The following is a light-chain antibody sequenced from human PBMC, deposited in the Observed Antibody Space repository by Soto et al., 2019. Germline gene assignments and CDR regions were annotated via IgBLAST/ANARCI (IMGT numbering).Light chain of an antibody. V-gene: IGKV3-20*01. Sequence: EIVLTQSPGTLSLSPGERATLSCRASQSVSSSYLAWYQQKPGQAPRLLIYGASSRATGIPDRFSGSGSGTDFTLTISRLEPEDFEEYYGQQHDSSPTRTFGQGTKVEIK. CDR3: QQHDSSPTRT. J-gene: IGKJ1*01. CDR2: GAS. CDR1: QSVSSSY.